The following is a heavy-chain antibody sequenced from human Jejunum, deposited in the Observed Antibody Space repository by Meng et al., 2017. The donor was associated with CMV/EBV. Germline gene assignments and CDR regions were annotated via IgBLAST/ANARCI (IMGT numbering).Heavy chain of an antibody. J-gene: IGHJ4*02. CDR3: ARDSIASALDY. V-gene: IGHV3-48*04. CDR1: GFTFSSYS. D-gene: IGHD3-3*02. Sequence: CAASGFTFSSYSMNWVRQAPGKGLEWLSYIDSFSSTMYYADSVKGRFTISRDNAKNSLYLQMNSLRAEDTAVYYCARDSIASALDYWGQGSLVTVSS. CDR2: IDSFSSTM.